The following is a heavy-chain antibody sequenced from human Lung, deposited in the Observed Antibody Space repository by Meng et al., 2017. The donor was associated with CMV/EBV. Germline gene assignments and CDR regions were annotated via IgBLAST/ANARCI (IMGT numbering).Heavy chain of an antibody. J-gene: IGHJ5*02. V-gene: IGHV2-5*02. CDR1: GFSLSTSGVG. Sequence: QITLKASALTLVKPTPTLTLTCPFSGFSLSTSGVGVGWIRQPPGKALECLAIIYGDDEKRYSPSLESRLTVTKDTSKNQVVLTMTNMVPVDTATYYCARAAARLSDWFDPWGQGTLVTVSS. CDR2: IYGDDEK. CDR3: ARAAARLSDWFDP. D-gene: IGHD6-6*01.